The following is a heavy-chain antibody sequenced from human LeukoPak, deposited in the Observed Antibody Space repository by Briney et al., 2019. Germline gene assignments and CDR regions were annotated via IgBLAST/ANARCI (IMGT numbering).Heavy chain of an antibody. J-gene: IGHJ4*02. V-gene: IGHV3-21*04. CDR1: GFTFSSYS. D-gene: IGHD2-21*02. CDR2: ISSSSSYI. CDR3: ARDRVTDFDY. Sequence: GGSLRLSCAASGFTFSSYSMNWVRQAPGKGLEWVSSISSSSSYIYYADSVKGRFTISRDNAKNSLYLQMNSLRAEDTALYYCARDRVTDFDYWGQGTLVTVSS.